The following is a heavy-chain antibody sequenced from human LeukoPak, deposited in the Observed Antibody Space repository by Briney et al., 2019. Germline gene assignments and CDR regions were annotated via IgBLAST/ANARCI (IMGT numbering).Heavy chain of an antibody. CDR1: GFSFSAYS. CDR2: ISSSSSTI. J-gene: IGHJ4*02. Sequence: PGGSLRLSCAASGFSFSAYSMNWVRQAPGKGLQWVSYISSSSSTIYHADSVKGRFTISRDNAKNSLYLQMNSLRAEDTAVYYCARGIAAAGSRCDYWGQGTLVTVSS. V-gene: IGHV3-48*01. D-gene: IGHD6-13*01. CDR3: ARGIAAAGSRCDY.